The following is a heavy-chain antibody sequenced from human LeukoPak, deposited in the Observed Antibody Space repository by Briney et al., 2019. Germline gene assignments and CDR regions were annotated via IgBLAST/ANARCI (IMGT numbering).Heavy chain of an antibody. CDR1: GGSISSYY. J-gene: IGHJ4*02. Sequence: SETLSLTCTVSGGSISSYYWSWIRQPPGKGLEWIGYIYYSGSTNYNPSLKSRVTISVDTSKNQFSLKLSSVTAADTAVYYCAREGGVYGDYPQWGQGTLVTVPS. D-gene: IGHD4-17*01. V-gene: IGHV4-59*01. CDR3: AREGGVYGDYPQ. CDR2: IYYSGST.